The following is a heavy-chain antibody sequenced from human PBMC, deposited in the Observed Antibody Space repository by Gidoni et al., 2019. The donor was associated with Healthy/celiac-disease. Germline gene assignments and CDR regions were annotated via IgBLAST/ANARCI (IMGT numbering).Heavy chain of an antibody. V-gene: IGHV1-46*01. Sequence: QVQQVQSGAAVKKPGASVKVSFKASGYTFTSYYMQWVRQPPVQGLEWMGIINPSGGSTSYSQKFQGRVTMTRDTSTSAGYMELSSLRSEDTAVDYCARTSSGWYAFNDYWGQGTLVTVSS. D-gene: IGHD6-19*01. J-gene: IGHJ4*02. CDR2: INPSGGST. CDR3: ARTSSGWYAFNDY. CDR1: GYTFTSYY.